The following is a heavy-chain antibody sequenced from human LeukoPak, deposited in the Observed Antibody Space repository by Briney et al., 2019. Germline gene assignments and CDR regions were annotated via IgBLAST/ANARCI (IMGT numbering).Heavy chain of an antibody. CDR3: ARDHARLRGVPRGWFDP. V-gene: IGHV3-66*01. Sequence: GGSLRLSCAASGFTVSSNYMSWVRQAPGKGLEWVSVIYSGGSTYYADSVKGRFTISRDNSKNTLYLQMNSLRAEDTAVYYCARDHARLRGVPRGWFDPWGQGTLVTVSS. J-gene: IGHJ5*02. CDR1: GFTVSSNY. D-gene: IGHD3-10*01. CDR2: IYSGGST.